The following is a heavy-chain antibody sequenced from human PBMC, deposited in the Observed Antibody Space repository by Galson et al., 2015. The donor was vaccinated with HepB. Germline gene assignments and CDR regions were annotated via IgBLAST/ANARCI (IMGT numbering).Heavy chain of an antibody. D-gene: IGHD3-10*01. CDR3: ARVYFGSGSSSAYCYFVL. CDR2: ISSTGTTM. CDR1: GFTFSSYT. J-gene: IGHJ2*01. V-gene: IGHV3-48*02. Sequence: SLRLSCAASGFTFSSYTMNWVRQAPGKGLESVSYISSTGTTMYYADSAKGRFTISKDNAQNSLYLPMNSLRDEDTAVYYCARVYFGSGSSSAYCYFVLWGRGARVTVSS.